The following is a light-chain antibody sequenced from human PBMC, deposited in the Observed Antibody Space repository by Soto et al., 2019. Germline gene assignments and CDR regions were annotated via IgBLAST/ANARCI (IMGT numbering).Light chain of an antibody. V-gene: IGKV1-39*01. Sequence: DIKMTQHTYSLSASVGDRVAITCRASHNINTYLNWYQQRPGKAPRLLIYAASSVQGGVPSRFSGSGSGTDFTLTISSLQPEDFATYYCQLSDSSLTFGQGTRLEIK. CDR1: HNINTY. CDR3: QLSDSSLT. CDR2: AAS. J-gene: IGKJ5*01.